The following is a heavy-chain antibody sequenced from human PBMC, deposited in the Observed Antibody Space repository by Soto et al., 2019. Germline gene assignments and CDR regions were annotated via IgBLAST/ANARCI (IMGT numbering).Heavy chain of an antibody. CDR1: GGTFSSYT. CDR2: IIPILGIA. D-gene: IGHD3-10*01. V-gene: IGHV1-69*02. Sequence: ASVKVSCKASGGTFSSYTISWVRQAPGQGLEWMGRIIPILGIANYAQKFQGRVTITADKSTSTAYMELSSLRSEDTAVYYCARKNYYGSGSYFVWFDPWGQGTLVTVSS. CDR3: ARKNYYGSGSYFVWFDP. J-gene: IGHJ5*02.